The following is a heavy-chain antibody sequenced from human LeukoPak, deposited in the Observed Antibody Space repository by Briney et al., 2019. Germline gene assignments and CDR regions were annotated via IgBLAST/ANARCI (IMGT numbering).Heavy chain of an antibody. Sequence: TGGSLRLSCAASGFTFSSYSMNWVRQAPGKGLEWVSSISSSSSYIYYADSVKGRFTISRDNAKNSLYLQMNSLRAEDTAVYYCARDPGGAAAGTDYWGQGTLVTVSS. D-gene: IGHD6-13*01. CDR2: ISSSSSYI. CDR3: ARDPGGAAAGTDY. V-gene: IGHV3-21*01. CDR1: GFTFSSYS. J-gene: IGHJ4*02.